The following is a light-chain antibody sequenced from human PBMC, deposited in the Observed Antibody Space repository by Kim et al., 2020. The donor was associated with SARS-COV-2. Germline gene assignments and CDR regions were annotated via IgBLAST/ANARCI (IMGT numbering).Light chain of an antibody. Sequence: APGTTARVTCGVNNIGSKSVHWYQQKPGQAPVLVIYYDSDRPSGIPERFSGSNSGNTATLTISRVEAGDEADYYCQVWDSSSDHPVFGTGTKVTVL. J-gene: IGLJ1*01. CDR3: QVWDSSSDHPV. CDR2: YDS. CDR1: NIGSKS. V-gene: IGLV3-21*04.